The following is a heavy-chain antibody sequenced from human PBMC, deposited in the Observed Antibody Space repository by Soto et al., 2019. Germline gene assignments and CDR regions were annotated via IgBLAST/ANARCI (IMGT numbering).Heavy chain of an antibody. CDR1: GGTFSNYP. V-gene: IGHV1-69*12. J-gene: IGHJ6*02. CDR3: ARSKSEYYYYHGMDV. Sequence: QVQLEQSGAEVRKPGSSVKVSCKTSGGTFSNYPISWVRQAPGQGLEWMGQVIPVFARIKYAQKFQGRVTITADESTRTAYMELSSLRSEDTATYYCARSKSEYYYYHGMDVWGQGTTVTVSS. D-gene: IGHD4-4*01. CDR2: VIPVFARI.